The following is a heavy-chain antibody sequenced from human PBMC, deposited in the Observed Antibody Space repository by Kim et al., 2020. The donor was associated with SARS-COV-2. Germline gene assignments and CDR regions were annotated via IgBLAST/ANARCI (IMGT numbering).Heavy chain of an antibody. CDR1: GGSISSDGYS. CDR2: ISNSGSS. Sequence: SETLSLTCTVSGGSISSDGYSWGWVRQAPGEGLEWIGYISNSGSSYYNPSLKSRGTSYYNPSLESRVIISLDTSKNQFSLNVSSVTAADTAVYYCARVASSIWYGVDYWGQGSLVTVSS. D-gene: IGHD6-13*01. CDR3: ARVASSIWYGVDY. J-gene: IGHJ4*02. V-gene: IGHV4-30-4*01.